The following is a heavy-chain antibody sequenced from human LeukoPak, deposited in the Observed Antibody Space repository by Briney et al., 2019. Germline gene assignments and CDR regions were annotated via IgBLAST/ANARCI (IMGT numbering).Heavy chain of an antibody. Sequence: ASVKVSCKASGYTFTSYGISRVRQAPGQGLEWMGWISAYNGNTNYAQKLHGRVTMTTDTYTSTAYMELRSLRSDDTAVYYCARDFITLGAAAGGFDYWGQGTLVTVSS. CDR2: ISAYNGNT. J-gene: IGHJ4*02. D-gene: IGHD1-26*01. V-gene: IGHV1-18*01. CDR3: ARDFITLGAAAGGFDY. CDR1: GYTFTSYG.